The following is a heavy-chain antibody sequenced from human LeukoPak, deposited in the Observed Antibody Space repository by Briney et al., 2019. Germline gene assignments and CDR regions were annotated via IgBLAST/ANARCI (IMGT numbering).Heavy chain of an antibody. J-gene: IGHJ4*02. CDR1: GGSFSGCY. D-gene: IGHD3-10*01. Sequence: SETLSLTCAVYGGSFSGCYWTWIRQPPGKGLEWIGEINHSGSTNYNPSLKSRVTISVDTSKNQFSLKLGSVTAADTAVYYCARGRGNSSGRFVYWGQGTLVTVSS. V-gene: IGHV4-34*01. CDR3: ARGRGNSSGRFVY. CDR2: INHSGST.